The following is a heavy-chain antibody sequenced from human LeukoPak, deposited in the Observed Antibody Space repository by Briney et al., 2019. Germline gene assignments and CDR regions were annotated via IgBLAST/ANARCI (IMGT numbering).Heavy chain of an antibody. Sequence: GGSLRLSCAASGFTFSDYTMNWVRQSPGKGLEWISSVTSTTSYIYYEDSVKGRFTISRDNAKNSLSLQMNSLRAEDTAIYYCARLFTIFGVVRGYFDLWGRGTLVTVS. D-gene: IGHD3-3*01. V-gene: IGHV3-21*01. CDR3: ARLFTIFGVVRGYFDL. CDR1: GFTFSDYT. J-gene: IGHJ2*01. CDR2: VTSTTSYI.